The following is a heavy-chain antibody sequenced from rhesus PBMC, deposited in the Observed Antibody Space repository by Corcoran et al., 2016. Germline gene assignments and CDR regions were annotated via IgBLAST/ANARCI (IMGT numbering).Heavy chain of an antibody. CDR3: ARVGSSGWADLYYFDY. J-gene: IGHJ4*01. V-gene: IGHV4S7*01. D-gene: IGHD6-31*01. Sequence: QVQLQESGPGLVKPSETLSLTCAVSGGSISDSYYGNWIRQPPGKGLEWIGNIYGSRGSTSSNPSLKSRVTISKDTSRNQFSLKLSSVTAADTAVYYCARVGSSGWADLYYFDYWGQGVLVTVSS. CDR2: IYGSRGST. CDR1: GGSISDSYY.